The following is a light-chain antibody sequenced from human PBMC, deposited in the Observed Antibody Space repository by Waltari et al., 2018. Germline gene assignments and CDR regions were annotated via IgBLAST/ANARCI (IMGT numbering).Light chain of an antibody. Sequence: DIQMTQSPSSLSASVGDKVTLTCRASQGIRDDLGWYQQKPGQPPKRLIYGASNLQSWVPLRFSGSGSGTEFTLTISSLQPEDSAIYYCLQHNTYPITFGPGTKVEIK. CDR3: LQHNTYPIT. CDR2: GAS. V-gene: IGKV1-17*01. CDR1: QGIRDD. J-gene: IGKJ3*01.